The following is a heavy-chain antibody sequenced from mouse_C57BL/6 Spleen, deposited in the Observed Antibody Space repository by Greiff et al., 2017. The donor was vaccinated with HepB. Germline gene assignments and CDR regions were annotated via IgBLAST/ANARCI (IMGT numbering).Heavy chain of an antibody. CDR3: ARSSEDVYYFDY. J-gene: IGHJ2*01. CDR2: INPNNGGT. CDR1: GYTFTDYY. V-gene: IGHV1-26*01. Sequence: VQLQQSGPELVKPGASVKISCKASGYTFTDYYMNWVKQSHGKSLEWIGDINPNNGGTSYNQKFKGKATLTVDKSSSTAYMELRSLTSDDSAVYYCARSSEDVYYFDYWGQGTTLTVSS.